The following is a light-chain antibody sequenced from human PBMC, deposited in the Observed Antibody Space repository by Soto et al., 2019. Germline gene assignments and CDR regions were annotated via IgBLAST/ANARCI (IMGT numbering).Light chain of an antibody. V-gene: IGKV3-20*01. CDR1: QSVTSSY. CDR2: GAS. CDR3: QQGGSSPPWT. Sequence: EVVLTQSPGTLSLSPGERATLSCRASQSVTSSYLAWYQQKPGQAPRPLIYGASSRATGISDRFSGSGSGTDFTLTISRLEPEDFAVYYCQQGGSSPPWTFGQGTKVEIK. J-gene: IGKJ1*01.